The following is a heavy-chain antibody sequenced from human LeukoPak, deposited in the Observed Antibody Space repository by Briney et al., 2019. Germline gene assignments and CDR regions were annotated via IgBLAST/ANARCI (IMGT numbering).Heavy chain of an antibody. J-gene: IGHJ4*02. CDR2: ISAYNGNT. CDR1: GYTFTSYG. Sequence: ASVEVSCKASGYTFTSYGISWVRQAPGQGLEWMGWISAYNGNTNYAQKLQGRVTMTTDTSTSTAYMELRSLRSDDTAVYYCARDFSRTYSSSDDYWGQGTLVTVSS. CDR3: ARDFSRTYSSSDDY. D-gene: IGHD6-6*01. V-gene: IGHV1-18*01.